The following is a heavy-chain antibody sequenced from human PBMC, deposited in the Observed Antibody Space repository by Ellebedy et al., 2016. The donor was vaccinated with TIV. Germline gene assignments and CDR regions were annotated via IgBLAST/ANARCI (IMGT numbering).Heavy chain of an antibody. Sequence: GESLKISCAASGFTSSGYYMHWVRQVPGKGLVWVSRINTDGSSTSYADSVEGRFTISRDNAKNTVYLEMNSLRAEDTAVYYCARDPGGGGDFGDNWFDPWGQGTLVTVSS. J-gene: IGHJ5*02. D-gene: IGHD2-21*01. V-gene: IGHV3-74*01. CDR2: INTDGSST. CDR3: ARDPGGGGDFGDNWFDP. CDR1: GFTSSGYY.